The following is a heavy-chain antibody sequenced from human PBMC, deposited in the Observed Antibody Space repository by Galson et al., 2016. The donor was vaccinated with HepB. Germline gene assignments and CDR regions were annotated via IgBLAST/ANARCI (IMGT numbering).Heavy chain of an antibody. D-gene: IGHD3-9*01. Sequence: SLRLSCAASGFSFSDYAMSWVRQAPGKGLDWVAGIWYDGSDKYYADSVKGRFTISRDNSRNTLFLQMNSLRAEDTAVYYCARQHYDILTGFFIDDWGQGTLVTVSS. V-gene: IGHV3-33*08. CDR2: IWYDGSDK. CDR3: ARQHYDILTGFFIDD. J-gene: IGHJ4*02. CDR1: GFSFSDYA.